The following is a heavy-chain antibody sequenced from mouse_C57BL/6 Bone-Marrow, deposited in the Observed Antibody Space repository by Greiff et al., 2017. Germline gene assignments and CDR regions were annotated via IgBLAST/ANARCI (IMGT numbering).Heavy chain of an antibody. CDR3: TSYYGPDY. D-gene: IGHD1-1*01. Sequence: EVQLQQSGAELVRPGASVKLSCTASGFNIKDDYMHWVKQRPEQGLEWIGWIDPENGDTEYASKFQGKATITADTSSNTAYLQLSSLTSEDTADLYCTSYYGPDYWGQGTTLTVSS. V-gene: IGHV14-4*01. CDR2: IDPENGDT. J-gene: IGHJ2*01. CDR1: GFNIKDDY.